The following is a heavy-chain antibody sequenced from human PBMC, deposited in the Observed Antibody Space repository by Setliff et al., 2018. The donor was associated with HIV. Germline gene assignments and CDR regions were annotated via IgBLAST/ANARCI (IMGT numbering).Heavy chain of an antibody. Sequence: TGGSLRLSCAAFGFTFSRYGMSWVRQAPGKGLEWVSTISGRDGRTYYADSVKGRFTIYRDSFKNTLYLQMNSLRAEDTAVYYCVRGSGYYYFENWGQGALVTVSS. J-gene: IGHJ4*02. CDR1: GFTFSRYG. CDR2: ISGRDGRT. V-gene: IGHV3-23*01. CDR3: VRGSGYYYFEN. D-gene: IGHD3-22*01.